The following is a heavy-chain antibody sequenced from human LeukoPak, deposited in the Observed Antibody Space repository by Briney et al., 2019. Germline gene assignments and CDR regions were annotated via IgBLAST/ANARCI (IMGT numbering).Heavy chain of an antibody. CDR2: IYYSGST. CDR1: GGSISSYY. CDR3: ARAVYGGNFLGY. J-gene: IGHJ4*02. D-gene: IGHD4-23*01. V-gene: IGHV4-59*01. Sequence: SETLSLTCTVSGGSISSYYWSWIRQPPGKGLEWIGYIYYSGSTNYNPSLKSRVTISVDTSKNQFSLKLSSMTAADTAVYYCARAVYGGNFLGYWGQGTLVTVSS.